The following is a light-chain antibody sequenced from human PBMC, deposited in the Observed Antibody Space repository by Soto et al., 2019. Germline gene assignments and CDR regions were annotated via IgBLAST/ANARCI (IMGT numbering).Light chain of an antibody. CDR1: QSVSSN. Sequence: EIVMTQSPATLSVSPGERATLSCKASQSVSSNLAWYQQKPGQAPRLLIYGASNRATGIPDRFSGSGSGTDFTLSISRLEPEDFAVYYCQLYGTSPKPFGQGTKVDI. CDR3: QLYGTSPKP. J-gene: IGKJ1*01. V-gene: IGKV3-20*01. CDR2: GAS.